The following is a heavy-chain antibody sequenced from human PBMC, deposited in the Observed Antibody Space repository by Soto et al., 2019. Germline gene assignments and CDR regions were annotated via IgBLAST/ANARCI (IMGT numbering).Heavy chain of an antibody. V-gene: IGHV4-30-2*06. CDR3: ASSSQAVSFYALAV. D-gene: IGHD2-2*01. CDR1: GGSISSAGYS. J-gene: IGHJ6*02. CDR2: IYHSVNA. Sequence: QLQLQGSGSRLVKPSQTLSLSCTVSGGSISSAGYSWSWIRQSPGKDLEWIGYIYHSVNAFYNPSLKSRVTMSLDRSRNQCSLNLTSVTAADTAVYFCASSSQAVSFYALAVWGQGTTVGVSS.